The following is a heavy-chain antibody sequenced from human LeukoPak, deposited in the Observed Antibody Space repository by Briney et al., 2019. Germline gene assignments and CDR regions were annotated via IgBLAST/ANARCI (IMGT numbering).Heavy chain of an antibody. V-gene: IGHV3-7*01. CDR2: IKQDGSEK. Sequence: GGSLRLSCAASGFTFSSYWMSWVRQAPGKGLEWVANIKQDGSEKYYVDSVKGRFTISRDNAKNSLYLQMNSLRAEDTAVYYCARDFHSSSFDYWGQGTLVTVSP. J-gene: IGHJ4*02. CDR1: GFTFSSYW. CDR3: ARDFHSSSFDY.